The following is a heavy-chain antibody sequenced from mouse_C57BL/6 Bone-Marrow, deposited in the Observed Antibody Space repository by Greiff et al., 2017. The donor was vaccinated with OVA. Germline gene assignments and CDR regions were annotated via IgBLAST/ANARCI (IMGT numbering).Heavy chain of an antibody. Sequence: QVQLQQPGAELVRPGSSVKLSCKASGYTFTSYWMHWVKQRPIQGLEWIGNIDPSDSETHYTQKFKDQATLTVDKSSSTAYMQLSSLTSEDSAVYYCARALYYGSSPSDFDVWGTGTTVTVSS. D-gene: IGHD1-1*01. CDR3: ARALYYGSSPSDFDV. CDR2: IDPSDSET. J-gene: IGHJ1*03. V-gene: IGHV1-52*01. CDR1: GYTFTSYW.